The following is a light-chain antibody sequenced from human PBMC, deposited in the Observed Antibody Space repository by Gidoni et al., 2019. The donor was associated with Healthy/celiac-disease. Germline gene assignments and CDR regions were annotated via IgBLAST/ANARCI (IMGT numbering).Light chain of an antibody. V-gene: IGKV2-28*01. Sequence: DIVMTQSPLSLPVTPGEPASISCRSSQRLLHRNGYNYLDWYLQKPGQSPQLLIYLGSNRASGIPARFSGSGSGTDFTLKISRVEAEDFGVYYCKQRRQTPRTFGRGTKVEIK. CDR2: LGS. J-gene: IGKJ4*02. CDR1: QRLLHRNGYNY. CDR3: KQRRQTPRT.